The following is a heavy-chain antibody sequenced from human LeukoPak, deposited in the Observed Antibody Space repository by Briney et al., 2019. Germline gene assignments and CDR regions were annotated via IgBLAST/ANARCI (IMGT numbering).Heavy chain of an antibody. CDR3: ARWGTAMVLEDY. Sequence: SETLSLTSTVSGGSISSGGYYWSWIRQHPGKGLEWIGYIYYSGSTYYNPSLKSRVTISVDTSKNQFSLKLSSVTAADTAVYYCARWGTAMVLEDYWGQGTLVTVSS. CDR1: GGSISSGGYY. V-gene: IGHV4-31*03. D-gene: IGHD5-18*01. J-gene: IGHJ4*02. CDR2: IYYSGST.